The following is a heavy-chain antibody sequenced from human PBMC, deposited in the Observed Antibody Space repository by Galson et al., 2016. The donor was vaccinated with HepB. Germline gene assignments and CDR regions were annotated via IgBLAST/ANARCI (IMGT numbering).Heavy chain of an antibody. CDR3: ARAMGSGTVPYGMGV. CDR2: IWHDGSNR. D-gene: IGHD3-10*01. Sequence: SLRLSCAVSGVTFSNYWMSWVRQAPGKGLEWVAVIWHDGSNRYHADSVKGRFTISRDNAKNTLYLQMNSLSAEDTAIYYCARAMGSGTVPYGMGVWGQGTLVTVSS. V-gene: IGHV3-33*08. J-gene: IGHJ4*02. CDR1: GVTFSNYW.